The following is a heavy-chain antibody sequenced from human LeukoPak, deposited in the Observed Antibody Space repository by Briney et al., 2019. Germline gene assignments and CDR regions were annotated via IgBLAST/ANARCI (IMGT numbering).Heavy chain of an antibody. V-gene: IGHV3-7*01. Sequence: PGGSLRLSRVASGLSISGQWMNWVRQAPGQGLEWAANIKHDGSEEYYVDSVKGRFTISRDDGRNSVSLQMNSVRAEDTAVYYCGYTNNFYHWGQGTLVVVSS. CDR3: GYTNNFYH. CDR2: IKHDGSEE. D-gene: IGHD3-16*02. CDR1: GLSISGQW. J-gene: IGHJ4*02.